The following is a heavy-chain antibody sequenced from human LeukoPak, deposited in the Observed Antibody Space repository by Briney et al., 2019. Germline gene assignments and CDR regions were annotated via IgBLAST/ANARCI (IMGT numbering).Heavy chain of an antibody. V-gene: IGHV4-39*01. Sequence: SETLSLTCTLSGGSISSSRYYWGWLRQPPGKGLQWIGSIYYRVNTYYNPSLKSRVTIAVDTSKNQFSLNLTSVTAADTAVYYCATITNQWLDPFDFWGQGTLVTVSS. D-gene: IGHD6-19*01. CDR1: GGSISSSRYY. CDR3: ATITNQWLDPFDF. J-gene: IGHJ4*02. CDR2: IYYRVNT.